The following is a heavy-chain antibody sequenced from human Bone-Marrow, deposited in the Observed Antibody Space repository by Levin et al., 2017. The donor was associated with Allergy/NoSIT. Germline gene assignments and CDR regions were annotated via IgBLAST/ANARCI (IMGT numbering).Heavy chain of an antibody. CDR2: VSGSGINT. J-gene: IGHJ4*02. CDR3: AKENWGSFEF. CDR1: EFTFSSYS. V-gene: IGHV3-23*01. D-gene: IGHD7-27*01. Sequence: GESLKISCAASEFTFSSYSMSWVRQSPGKGLEWVSSVSGSGINTFYADSVKGRFTISRDNSNNTVSLQMNSLRAEDTAIYFCAKENWGSFEFWGQGALVTVSS.